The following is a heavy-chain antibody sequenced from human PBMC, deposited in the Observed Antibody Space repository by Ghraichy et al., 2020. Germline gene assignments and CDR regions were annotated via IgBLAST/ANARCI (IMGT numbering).Heavy chain of an antibody. Sequence: LSLTCAASGFTVSSNYMSWVRQAPGKGLEWVSVIYSGGSTYYADSVKGRFTISRDNSKNTLYLQMNSLRAEDTAVYYCAVYYYDSSGYYYDYWGQGTLVTVSS. CDR1: GFTVSSNY. CDR3: AVYYYDSSGYYYDY. D-gene: IGHD3-22*01. CDR2: IYSGGST. V-gene: IGHV3-53*01. J-gene: IGHJ4*02.